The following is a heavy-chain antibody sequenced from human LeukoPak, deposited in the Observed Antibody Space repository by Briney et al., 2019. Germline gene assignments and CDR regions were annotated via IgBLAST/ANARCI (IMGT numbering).Heavy chain of an antibody. CDR1: VFTFSSYC. D-gene: IGHD1-26*01. J-gene: IGHJ4*02. CDR2: ISYDGSNK. CDR3: AKGGSGSYYDNFDY. Sequence: PGRSLRLSCAASVFTFSSYCMHWVRQAPGKGLEWVAFISYDGSNKYYADSVKGRFTISRDNLKNTLYLQMNSLGAEDTAVYYCAKGGSGSYYDNFDYWGQGTLVTVSS. V-gene: IGHV3-30*18.